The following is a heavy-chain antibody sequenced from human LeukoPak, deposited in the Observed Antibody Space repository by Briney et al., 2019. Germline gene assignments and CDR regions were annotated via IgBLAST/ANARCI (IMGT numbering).Heavy chain of an antibody. V-gene: IGHV4-59*01. CDR3: ASIPIPAAVSYYFYMDV. CDR2: IYYSGST. J-gene: IGHJ6*03. Sequence: SETLSLTCTVSGASISHYYWSWLRQPPGKGLEWIGYIYYSGSTNYNPSLKSRVTISVDTSKNQFSLKLSSVTAADTAVYYCASIPIPAAVSYYFYMDVWGKGATVTLSS. CDR1: GASISHYY. D-gene: IGHD6-13*01.